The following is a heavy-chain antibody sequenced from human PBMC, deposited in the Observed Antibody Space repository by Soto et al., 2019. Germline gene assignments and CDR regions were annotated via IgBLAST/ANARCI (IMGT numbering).Heavy chain of an antibody. CDR1: GFTFRSHR. D-gene: IGHD4-17*01. Sequence: EVQLVESGGGLVQPGGSLRVSCAASGFTFRSHRIHWVRQAPGKGLEWVSRIDTEGGGTSYADTVKGRFTISTDNAENTVYLQRNALRVEATAVYYCATVFDVWGQGTLVTVSS. CDR3: ATVFDV. J-gene: IGHJ4*02. V-gene: IGHV3-74*01. CDR2: IDTEGGGT.